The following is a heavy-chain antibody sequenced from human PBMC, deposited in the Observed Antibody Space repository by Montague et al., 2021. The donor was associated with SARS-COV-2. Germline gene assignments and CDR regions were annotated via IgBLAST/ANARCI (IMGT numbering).Heavy chain of an antibody. Sequence: SLRLSCAASGFTFSKFGMNWVRQAPGKGLEWVSTIDPAGGATYYADSERGRFAISRDNSKNILSLQMDSLTADDTAVYYCASSNFFAYWGQGTLITVSS. V-gene: IGHV3-23*01. CDR1: GFTFSKFG. CDR2: IDPAGGAT. J-gene: IGHJ4*02. D-gene: IGHD6-6*01. CDR3: ASSNFFAY.